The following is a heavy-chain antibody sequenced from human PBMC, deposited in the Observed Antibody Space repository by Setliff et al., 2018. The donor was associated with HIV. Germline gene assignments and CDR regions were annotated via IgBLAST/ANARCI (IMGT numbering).Heavy chain of an antibody. V-gene: IGHV5-51*01. Sequence: GASLKISCKGSGYSFTSYWIGWVRQMPGKGLEWMGIIYPGASDTRYSPSFQGQVTISADKSISTAYLQWSSLKASDTAMYYCAREDYYDSSGYYVYWGQGTLVTVSS. CDR3: AREDYYDSSGYYVY. CDR1: GYSFTSYW. CDR2: IYPGASDT. J-gene: IGHJ4*02. D-gene: IGHD3-22*01.